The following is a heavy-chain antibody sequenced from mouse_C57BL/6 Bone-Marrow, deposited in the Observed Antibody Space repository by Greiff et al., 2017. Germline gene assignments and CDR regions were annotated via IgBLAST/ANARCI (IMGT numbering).Heavy chain of an antibody. Sequence: QVQLQQSGAELARPGASVKLSCKASGYTFTSYGISWVKQRTGQGLEWIGEIYPRSGNTYYNEKFKGKATLTADKSSSTAYMELRSLTSEDSAVYFCARKRAFVAHVDYWGQGTTLTVSS. V-gene: IGHV1-81*01. J-gene: IGHJ2*01. D-gene: IGHD1-3*01. CDR3: ARKRAFVAHVDY. CDR2: IYPRSGNT. CDR1: GYTFTSYG.